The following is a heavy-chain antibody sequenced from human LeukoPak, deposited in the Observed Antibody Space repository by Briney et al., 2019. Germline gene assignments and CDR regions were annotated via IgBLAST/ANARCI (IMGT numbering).Heavy chain of an antibody. V-gene: IGHV3-11*04. CDR1: GSTFSDYY. CDR3: ARPGSGYYDSSGYDY. D-gene: IGHD3-22*01. J-gene: IGHJ4*02. Sequence: GGSLRLSCAASGSTFSDYYMSWIRQAPGEGLEWVSYISSSGSTIYYADSVKGRFTISRDNAKNSLYLHMNSLRAEDTAVYYCARPGSGYYDSSGYDYWGQGTLVTVSS. CDR2: ISSSGSTI.